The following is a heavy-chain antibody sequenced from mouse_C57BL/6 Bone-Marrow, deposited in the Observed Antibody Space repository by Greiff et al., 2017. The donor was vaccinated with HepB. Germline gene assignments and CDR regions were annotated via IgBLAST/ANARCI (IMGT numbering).Heavy chain of an antibody. V-gene: IGHV1-52*01. CDR2: IDPSDSEP. D-gene: IGHD1-1*02. CDR1: GYTFTSYW. CDR3: RMIYYVTFDY. J-gene: IGHJ2*01. Sequence: QVQLQQPGAELVRPGSSVKLSCKASGYTFTSYWMHWVKQRPIQGLEWIGNIDPSDSEPHYNQKFKDKATLTVDKSSSTAYMQLSSLTSEDSAVYYCRMIYYVTFDYWGQGTTPTVSS.